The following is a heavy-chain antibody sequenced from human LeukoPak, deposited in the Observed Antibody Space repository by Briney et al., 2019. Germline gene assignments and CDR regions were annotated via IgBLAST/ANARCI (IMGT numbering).Heavy chain of an antibody. D-gene: IGHD6-13*01. V-gene: IGHV1-2*02. CDR2: INPNSGGT. CDR3: ARASRIRIAAAGSLNWFDP. Sequence: ASVRVSCKASGYTFTGYYMHWVRQAPGQGLEWMGWINPNSGGTNYAQKFQGRVTMTRDTSISTAYMELSRLRSDDTAVYYCARASRIRIAAAGSLNWFDPWGQGTLVTVSS. J-gene: IGHJ5*02. CDR1: GYTFTGYY.